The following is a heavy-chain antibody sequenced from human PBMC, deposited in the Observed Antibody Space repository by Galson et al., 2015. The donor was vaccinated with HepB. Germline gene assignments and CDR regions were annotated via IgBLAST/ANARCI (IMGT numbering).Heavy chain of an antibody. J-gene: IGHJ4*02. V-gene: IGHV4-34*01. D-gene: IGHD5-24*01. CDR2: INHSGFT. CDR3: ARGRWLQPFDS. CDR1: GGSLSGYY. Sequence: LSLTCGVSGGSLSGYYWSWIRQSPGKGLEWIGEINHSGFTDYTPSLKSRVTISVDTSKNQFSLNLTSVTAEDMAVYYCARGRWLQPFDSWGQGARITVSS.